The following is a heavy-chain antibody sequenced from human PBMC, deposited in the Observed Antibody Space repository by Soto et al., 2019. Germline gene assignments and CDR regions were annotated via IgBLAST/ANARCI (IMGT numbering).Heavy chain of an antibody. V-gene: IGHV3-48*01. CDR1: GFTFSSYS. J-gene: IGHJ3*02. Sequence: GGSLRLSCAASGFTFSSYSMNWVRQAPGKGLEWVSYISSSSTIYYADSVKGRFTISRDNAKNSLYLQMNSLRAEDTAVYYCARALNYDFWSGYYTRYAFDIWGQGTMVTVSS. CDR3: ARALNYDFWSGYYTRYAFDI. D-gene: IGHD3-3*01. CDR2: ISSSSTI.